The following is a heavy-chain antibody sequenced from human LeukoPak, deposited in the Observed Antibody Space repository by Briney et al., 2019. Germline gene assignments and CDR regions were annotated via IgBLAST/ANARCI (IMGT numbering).Heavy chain of an antibody. D-gene: IGHD4-17*01. CDR2: IYYSGST. V-gene: IGHV4-30-4*01. CDR3: ARERGAYGDYSFTDY. J-gene: IGHJ4*02. CDR1: GGSISSGDYY. Sequence: PSETLSLTCTVSGGSISSGDYYWSWIRQPPGKGLEWIGYIYYSGSTYYNPSLKSRVTISVDTSKNQFSLKPSSVTAADTAVYYCARERGAYGDYSFTDYWGQGTLVTVSS.